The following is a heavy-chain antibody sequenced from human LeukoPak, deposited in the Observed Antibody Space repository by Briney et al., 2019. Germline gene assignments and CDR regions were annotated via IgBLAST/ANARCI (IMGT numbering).Heavy chain of an antibody. J-gene: IGHJ4*02. CDR3: ARSTSDFYGSSLRFDY. V-gene: IGHV1-69*05. CDR1: GGTFSSYA. CDR2: IIPIFGTA. Sequence: ASVKVSCKASGGTFSSYAISWVRQAPGQGLEWTGGIIPIFGTANYAQRFQGRVTITTDESTSTAYIELSSLRSEDTAVYYCARSTSDFYGSSLRFDYWGQGTLVTVSS. D-gene: IGHD3-10*01.